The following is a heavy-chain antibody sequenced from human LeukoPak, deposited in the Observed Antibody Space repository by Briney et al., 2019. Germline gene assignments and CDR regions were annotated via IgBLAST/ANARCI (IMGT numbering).Heavy chain of an antibody. CDR1: GGSFSGYY. CDR3: ATPYGATPGAFDI. D-gene: IGHD4-17*01. CDR2: INHSGST. V-gene: IGHV4-34*01. J-gene: IGHJ3*02. Sequence: SETLSLTCAVYGGSFSGYYWSWIRQPPGKGLEWIGEINHSGSTNYNPSLKSRVTISVDTSKNQFSLKLSSVTAADTAVYYRATPYGATPGAFDIWGQGTMVTVSS.